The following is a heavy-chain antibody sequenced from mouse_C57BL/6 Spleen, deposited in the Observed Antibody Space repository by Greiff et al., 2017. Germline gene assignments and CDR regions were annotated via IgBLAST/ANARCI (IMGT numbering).Heavy chain of an antibody. J-gene: IGHJ3*01. CDR2: IHPNSGST. CDR3: ARYYFSSLAWFAY. Sequence: VKLQQPGAELVKPGASVKLSCKASGYTFTSYWMHWVKQRPGQGLEWIGMIHPNSGSTNYNEKFKSKATLTVDKSSSTAYMQLSSLTSDDSAVYSCARYYFSSLAWFAYWGQGTLVTVSA. V-gene: IGHV1-64*01. D-gene: IGHD1-1*01. CDR1: GYTFTSYW.